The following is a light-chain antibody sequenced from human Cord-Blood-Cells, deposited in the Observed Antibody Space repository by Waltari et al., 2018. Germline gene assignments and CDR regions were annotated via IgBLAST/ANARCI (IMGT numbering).Light chain of an antibody. V-gene: IGKV3-15*01. CDR2: GAS. CDR3: QQYNNWPPWT. CDR1: QSVSSN. Sequence: EIVMTQSPATLSVSPGERATLSCRASQSVSSNLAWYQQKPGQAPRLLLYGASTRAAGIPARVSGSGSGTEFTLTISSRQSEDFAVYYCQQYNNWPPWTFGQGTKVEIK. J-gene: IGKJ1*01.